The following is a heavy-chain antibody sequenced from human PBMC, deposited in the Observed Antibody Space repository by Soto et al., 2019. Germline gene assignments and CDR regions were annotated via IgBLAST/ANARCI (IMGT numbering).Heavy chain of an antibody. J-gene: IGHJ3*02. CDR3: ARAGVYGSFDI. CDR2: IGTAGDT. CDR1: GLTFSRHA. D-gene: IGHD4-17*01. V-gene: IGHV3-13*01. Sequence: GGSLRLSCAASGLTFSRHAMGWVRQAPGKGLEWVSAIGTAGDTYYPGSVKGRFTISRENAKNSLYLQMNSLRAGDTAVYYCARAGVYGSFDIWGQGTMVTVSS.